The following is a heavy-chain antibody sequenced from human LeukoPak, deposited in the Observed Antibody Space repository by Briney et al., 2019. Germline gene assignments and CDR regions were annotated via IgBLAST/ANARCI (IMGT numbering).Heavy chain of an antibody. Sequence: SETLSLTCAVSGGSISSGGYSWSWLRQPPGKGLGWIGYIYHSGSTYYNPSLKSRVTISVDRSKNQFSLKLSSVTAADTAVYYCARGKAPYYFDYWGQGTLVTVSS. CDR1: GGSISSGGYS. CDR2: IYHSGST. V-gene: IGHV4-30-2*01. J-gene: IGHJ4*02. CDR3: ARGKAPYYFDY.